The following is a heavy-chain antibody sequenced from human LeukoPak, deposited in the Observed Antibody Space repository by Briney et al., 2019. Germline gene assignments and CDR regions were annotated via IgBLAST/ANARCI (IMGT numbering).Heavy chain of an antibody. D-gene: IGHD3-10*01. Sequence: PSETLSLACAVYGGSFSGYYWSWIRQPPGKGLEWIGEINHSGSTNYNPSLKSRVTIPVDTSKNQFSLKLSSVTAADTAVYYCARDIMVRGVIKRSGMDVWGKGTTVTVSS. CDR2: INHSGST. CDR3: ARDIMVRGVIKRSGMDV. J-gene: IGHJ6*04. V-gene: IGHV4-34*01. CDR1: GGSFSGYY.